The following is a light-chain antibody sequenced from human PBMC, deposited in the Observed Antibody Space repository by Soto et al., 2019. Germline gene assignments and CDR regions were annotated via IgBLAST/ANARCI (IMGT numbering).Light chain of an antibody. J-gene: IGLJ2*01. Sequence: QSVLTQPPSASGTPGQRVTISCSGSRSNIGTSNVNWYQQLPGTAPKLIIYRNNQRPSGVPDRFSASKSGTSASLAIAGLQSEDEADYHCAAWDDSVNGVVFGGGTKVTVL. CDR1: RSNIGTSN. CDR2: RNN. CDR3: AAWDDSVNGVV. V-gene: IGLV1-44*01.